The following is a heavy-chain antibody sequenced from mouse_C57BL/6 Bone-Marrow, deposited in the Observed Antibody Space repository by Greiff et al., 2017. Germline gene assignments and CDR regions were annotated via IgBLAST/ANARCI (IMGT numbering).Heavy chain of an antibody. J-gene: IGHJ2*01. Sequence: EVKVVESGGGLVKPGGSLKLSCAASGFTFSDYGMHWVRQAPEKGLEWVAYISSGSSTIYYADTVKGRFTISRDNAKNTLFLQMTSLRSEDTAMYYCARNGNPFDYWGQGTTLTVSS. CDR3: ARNGNPFDY. CDR1: GFTFSDYG. D-gene: IGHD1-1*01. V-gene: IGHV5-17*01. CDR2: ISSGSSTI.